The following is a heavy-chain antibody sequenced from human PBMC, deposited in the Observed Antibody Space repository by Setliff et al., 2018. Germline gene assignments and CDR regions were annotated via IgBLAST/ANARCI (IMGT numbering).Heavy chain of an antibody. CDR1: GGFFTGFY. Sequence: SETLSLTCSVSGGFFTGFYWSWLRQSPGKGPEWIGYVHYSGSTLYTPSLKSRLTMSVDTSKNQFSLKVTSVTAADTAVYYCVRSMPDTANFDYWGQGTLVTVSS. D-gene: IGHD5-18*01. J-gene: IGHJ4*02. V-gene: IGHV4-59*12. CDR2: VHYSGST. CDR3: VRSMPDTANFDY.